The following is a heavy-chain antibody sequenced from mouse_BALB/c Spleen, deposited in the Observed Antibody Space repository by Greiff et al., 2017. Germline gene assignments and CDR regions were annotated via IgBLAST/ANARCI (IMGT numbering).Heavy chain of an antibody. CDR3: ARQGGFAY. V-gene: IGHV5-12-2*01. CDR2: ISNGGGST. Sequence: DVQLVESGGGLVQPGGSLKLSCAASGFTFSSYTMSWVRQTPEKRLEWVAYISNGGGSTYYPDTVKGRFTISRDNAKNTLYLQMSSLKSEDTAMYYCARQGGFAYWGQGTLVTVSA. J-gene: IGHJ3*01. CDR1: GFTFSSYT.